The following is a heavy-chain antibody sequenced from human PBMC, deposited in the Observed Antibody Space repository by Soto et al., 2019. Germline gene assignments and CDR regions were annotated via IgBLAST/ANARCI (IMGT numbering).Heavy chain of an antibody. CDR3: VRDGARAYGLGSVGP. J-gene: IGHJ5*02. D-gene: IGHD2-21*01. V-gene: IGHV4-31*03. CDR2: IYHSGST. CDR1: GDSISRGAYY. Sequence: QVQLQESGPGLVKPSQTLSLSCTVSGDSISRGAYYWDWIRQHPRKGLEWIGYIYHSGSTNHNPSLQSRVNISVNTSKNQLSLDLTNVPAADTAVYYCVRDGARAYGLGSVGPWGQGILVSVSS.